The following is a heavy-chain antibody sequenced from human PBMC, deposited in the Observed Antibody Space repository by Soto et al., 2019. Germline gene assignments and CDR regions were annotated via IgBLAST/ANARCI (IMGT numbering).Heavy chain of an antibody. CDR3: ARMGLAAAGTLHFYYYYGMDV. CDR2: INHSGST. CDR1: GGSFSGYY. V-gene: IGHV4-34*01. D-gene: IGHD6-13*01. J-gene: IGHJ6*02. Sequence: PSETLSLTCAVYGGSFSGYYWSWIRQPPGKGLEWIGEINHSGSTNYNPSLKSRVTISVDTSKNQFSLKLGSVTAADTAVYYCARMGLAAAGTLHFYYYYGMDVWGQGTTVTVSS.